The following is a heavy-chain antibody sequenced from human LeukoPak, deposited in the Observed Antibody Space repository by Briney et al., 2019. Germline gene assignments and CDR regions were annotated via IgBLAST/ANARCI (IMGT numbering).Heavy chain of an antibody. CDR2: INSDGSDT. D-gene: IGHD6-19*01. Sequence: GGTLRLSCAASGFTFSSYWMHWVRQAPGKGLVWVSRINSDGSDTTYADSVKGRFTISRDNAKNTLYLQMNSLRAEDTAVYYCARGRGAVAGPNFDYWGQGTLVTVSS. CDR3: ARGRGAVAGPNFDY. CDR1: GFTFSSYW. J-gene: IGHJ4*02. V-gene: IGHV3-74*01.